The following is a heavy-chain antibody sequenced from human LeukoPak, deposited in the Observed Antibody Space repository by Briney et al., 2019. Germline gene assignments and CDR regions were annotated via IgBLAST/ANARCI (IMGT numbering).Heavy chain of an antibody. CDR2: IYSGGST. J-gene: IGHJ6*02. V-gene: IGHV3-66*01. Sequence: GGSLRLSCAASGFTVSSNYMSWVRQAPGKGLEWVSVIYSGGSTYYADSVKGRFTISRDNSMNTLYLQMNSLRAEDTAVYYCAGTDYGDYSTGYYGMDVWGQGTTVTVSS. D-gene: IGHD4-17*01. CDR3: AGTDYGDYSTGYYGMDV. CDR1: GFTVSSNY.